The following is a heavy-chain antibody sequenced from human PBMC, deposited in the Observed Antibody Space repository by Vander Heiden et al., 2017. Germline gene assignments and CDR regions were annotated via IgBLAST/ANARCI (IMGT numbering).Heavy chain of an antibody. CDR3: ARHRGYSYAYDY. D-gene: IGHD5-18*01. V-gene: IGHV4-59*08. CDR2: IYYSGST. Sequence: QVQLQESGPGLVKPSETLSLTCTASGGSISSYYWSWIRQPPGKGLEWIGYIYYSGSTNYNPSLKSRVTISVDTSKNQFSLKLSSVTAADTAVYYCARHRGYSYAYDYWGQGTLVTVSS. J-gene: IGHJ4*02. CDR1: GGSISSYY.